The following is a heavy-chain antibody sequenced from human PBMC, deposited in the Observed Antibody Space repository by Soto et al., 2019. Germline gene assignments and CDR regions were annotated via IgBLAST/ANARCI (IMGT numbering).Heavy chain of an antibody. CDR3: ARKRTIAAAGGPFYYYYYGMDV. Sequence: SETLSLTCAVSGGSISSSNWWSWVRQPPGKGLEWIGEIYHSGSTNYNPSLKSRVTISVDKSKNQFSLKLSSVTAADTAVYYCARKRTIAAAGGPFYYYYYGMDVWGQGTTVT. CDR1: GGSISSSNW. V-gene: IGHV4-4*02. J-gene: IGHJ6*02. CDR2: IYHSGST. D-gene: IGHD6-13*01.